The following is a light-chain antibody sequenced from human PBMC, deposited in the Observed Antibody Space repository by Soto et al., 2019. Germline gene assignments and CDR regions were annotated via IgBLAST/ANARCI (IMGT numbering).Light chain of an antibody. CDR1: SSDVGGYNY. J-gene: IGLJ1*01. Sequence: QSALTQPPSASGSPGQSVTISCTGTSSDVGGYNYVSWYQQHPGKAPKLLIYEVSKRPSGVPDRFSGSKSGNTASLTVSGLQAEDEADYYYSSYAGSDHEVFGTGTKLTVL. CDR3: SSYAGSDHEV. V-gene: IGLV2-8*01. CDR2: EVS.